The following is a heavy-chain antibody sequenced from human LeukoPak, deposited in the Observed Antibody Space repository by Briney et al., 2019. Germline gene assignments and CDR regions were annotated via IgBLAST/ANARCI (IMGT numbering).Heavy chain of an antibody. D-gene: IGHD3-22*01. J-gene: IGHJ1*01. CDR1: GFTLRDYA. CDR3: ARAPAEIGGYYPEYFRH. CDR2: IKSDGST. Sequence: GGSLRLSCTASGFTLRDYAMSWVRQAPGKGLVWVSRIKSDGSTNYADSVKGRFTISRDNAKNTVSLQMNSLRAEDTGVYYCARAPAEIGGYYPEYFRHWGQGTLVTVSS. V-gene: IGHV3-74*01.